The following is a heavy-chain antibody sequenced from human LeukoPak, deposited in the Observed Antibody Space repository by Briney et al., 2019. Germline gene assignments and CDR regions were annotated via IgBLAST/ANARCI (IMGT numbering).Heavy chain of an antibody. CDR2: IYYSGST. CDR1: GGSISSYY. Sequence: SETLSLTCTVSGGSISSYYWSWIRQPPGKGLEWIGYIYYSGSTNYNPSLKSRVTISVDTSKNQFSLKLSSVTAADTAVYYCARPTYGDYEGRDAFDIWGQGTMVTVSS. J-gene: IGHJ3*02. CDR3: ARPTYGDYEGRDAFDI. D-gene: IGHD4-17*01. V-gene: IGHV4-59*01.